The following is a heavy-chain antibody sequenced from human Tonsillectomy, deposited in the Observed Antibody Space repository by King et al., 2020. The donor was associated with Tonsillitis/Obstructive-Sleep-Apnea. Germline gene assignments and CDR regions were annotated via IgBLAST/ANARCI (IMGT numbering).Heavy chain of an antibody. CDR2: INHSGST. V-gene: IGHV4-34*01. CDR1: GGSFSGYY. Sequence: VQLQQWGAGLLKPSETLSLTCAVYGGSFSGYYWSWIRQPPGKGLEWIGEINHSGSTNYNPSLKIRGTISVDTSKNQFSLKLSSVTAADTAVYYCAREGSMIQGVITWFDPWGQGTLVTVSS. D-gene: IGHD3-10*01. CDR3: AREGSMIQGVITWFDP. J-gene: IGHJ5*02.